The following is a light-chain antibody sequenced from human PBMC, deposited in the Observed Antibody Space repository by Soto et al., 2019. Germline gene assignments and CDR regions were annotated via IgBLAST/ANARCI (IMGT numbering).Light chain of an antibody. J-gene: IGKJ1*01. V-gene: IGKV1-5*03. CDR3: QRYSTFWT. CDR1: RSLTRW. CDR2: ETS. Sequence: DIQMSQSPSTLSASVGDRVTITCRASRSLTRWLAWYQQKPGRAPKLLIYETSILQCGVPSRFSGSGSGTDFTLTISGVQPDDIATYYCQRYSTFWTFGQGTRVEVK.